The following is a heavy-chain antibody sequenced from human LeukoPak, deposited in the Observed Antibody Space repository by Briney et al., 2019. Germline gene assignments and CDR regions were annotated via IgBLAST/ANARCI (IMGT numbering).Heavy chain of an antibody. Sequence: SETLSLTCTVSGGSISSYYWSWIRQPAGKGLEWIGRIYTSGSTNYNPSLKSRVTMSVDTSKNQFSLKLSSVAAAGAAVYYCARDRIDYYDSSGYFYYYYMDVWGKGTTVTVSS. CDR1: GGSISSYY. CDR3: ARDRIDYYDSSGYFYYYYMDV. CDR2: IYTSGST. D-gene: IGHD3-22*01. J-gene: IGHJ6*03. V-gene: IGHV4-4*07.